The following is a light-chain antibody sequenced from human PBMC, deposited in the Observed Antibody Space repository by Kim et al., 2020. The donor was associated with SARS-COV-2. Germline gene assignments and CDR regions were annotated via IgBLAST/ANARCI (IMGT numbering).Light chain of an antibody. V-gene: IGKV2-30*01. CDR3: MLGTHWPYT. CDR2: RVS. CDR1: QSLVYRDGSTY. J-gene: IGKJ2*01. Sequence: DVVMTQSPLSLPVTLGQAASISCRSSQSLVYRDGSTYLSWFQQRPGQSPRRLIFRVSNRGSGVPDKFTGSGSGTDFTLKISSVDAEDVRVYYCMLGTHWPYTFGQGTKLEIK.